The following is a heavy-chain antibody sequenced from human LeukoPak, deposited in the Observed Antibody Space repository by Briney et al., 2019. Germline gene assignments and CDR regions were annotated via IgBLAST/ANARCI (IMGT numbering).Heavy chain of an antibody. CDR2: IYYSGST. CDR3: ARVSTYYYDSSGYLYYFDY. Sequence: PGGSLRLSCAASGFTFSSYEMNWVRQAPGKGLEWIGNIYYSGSTYYNPSLKSRVSMSLDTSKNQFSLKLSSVTAADTAVYYCARVSTYYYDSSGYLYYFDYWGQGTLVTVSS. J-gene: IGHJ4*02. V-gene: IGHV4-59*01. D-gene: IGHD3-22*01. CDR1: GFTFSSYE.